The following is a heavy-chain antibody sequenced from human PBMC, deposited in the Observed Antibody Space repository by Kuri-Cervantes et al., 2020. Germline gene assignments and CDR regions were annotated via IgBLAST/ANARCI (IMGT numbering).Heavy chain of an antibody. V-gene: IGHV3-30*18. CDR3: AKSAIFGVVTPYYYYYGMDV. CDR1: GFTFSSYG. D-gene: IGHD3-3*01. J-gene: IGHJ6*02. CDR2: ISYDGSNK. Sequence: GGSLRLSCAASGFTFSSYGMHWVRQAPGKRLEWVAVISYDGSNKYYADSVKGRFTISRDNSKNTLYLQMNSLRAEDTAVYYCAKSAIFGVVTPYYYYYGMDVWGQGTTVTVSS.